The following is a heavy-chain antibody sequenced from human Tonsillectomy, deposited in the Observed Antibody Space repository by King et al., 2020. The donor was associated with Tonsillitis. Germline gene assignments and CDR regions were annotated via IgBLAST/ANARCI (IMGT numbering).Heavy chain of an antibody. CDR3: AKATTDVPPYYASVPWFDP. CDR2: MSSHGGNE. Sequence: VQLVESGGGVVQPGGSLRLSCATSGFTFSTYGLHWVRQAPGKGLEWVAFMSSHGGNEYYADSVKGRFTISRDNSRNTLYLQMNSLRAEDTAVYYCAKATTDVPPYYASVPWFDPWGQGTLVTVSS. D-gene: IGHD3-10*01. V-gene: IGHV3-30*02. J-gene: IGHJ5*02. CDR1: GFTFSTYG.